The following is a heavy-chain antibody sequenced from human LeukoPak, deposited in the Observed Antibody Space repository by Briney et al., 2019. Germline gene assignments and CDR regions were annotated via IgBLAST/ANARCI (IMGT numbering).Heavy chain of an antibody. V-gene: IGHV4-39*07. D-gene: IGHD5-12*01. CDR1: GGSISSSSYY. J-gene: IGHJ6*03. Sequence: SETLSLTCTVSGGSISSSSYYWGWIRQPPGKGLEWIGSIYYRGSTYYNPSLKSRVTISVDTSKNQFSLKLSSVTAADTAVYYCARIDSGYDYNFLYYYYYMDVWGKGTTVTVSS. CDR2: IYYRGST. CDR3: ARIDSGYDYNFLYYYYYMDV.